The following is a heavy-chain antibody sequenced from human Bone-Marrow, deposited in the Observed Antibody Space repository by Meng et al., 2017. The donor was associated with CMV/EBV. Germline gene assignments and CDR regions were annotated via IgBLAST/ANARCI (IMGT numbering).Heavy chain of an antibody. Sequence: GESLKISCAASGFTFRNYDMHWVRQRPGKGLEWVSGIGTTGDTHYPDSVKGRFTASRDSARNSVYLQMDNVRPADTAVYYYTRGTEFWDGYYYFDSWGQGTLVTVSS. J-gene: IGHJ4*02. CDR3: TRGTEFWDGYYYFDS. D-gene: IGHD3/OR15-3a*01. V-gene: IGHV3-13*02. CDR2: IGTTGDT. CDR1: GFTFRNYD.